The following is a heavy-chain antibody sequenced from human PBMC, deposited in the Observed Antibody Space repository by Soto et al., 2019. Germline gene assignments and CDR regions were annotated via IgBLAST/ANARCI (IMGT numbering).Heavy chain of an antibody. CDR1: GYTFTKFH. CDR2: IDPSGGVT. D-gene: IGHD3-10*01. J-gene: IGHJ4*02. Sequence: GASVKLSCKASGYTFTKFHIHWVRQAPGQGLEWMGMIDPSGGVTRDAQRFQGRITMTSDTSTSSDYMELRGLTSEDTAVYYCARVVMGHDNYETMGYYFDHWGRGTLVTVSS. CDR3: ARVVMGHDNYETMGYYFDH. V-gene: IGHV1-46*01.